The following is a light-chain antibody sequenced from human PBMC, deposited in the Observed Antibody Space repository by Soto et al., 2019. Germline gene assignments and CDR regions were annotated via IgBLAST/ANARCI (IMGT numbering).Light chain of an antibody. CDR2: GTS. CDR1: QSVASN. J-gene: IGKJ1*01. CDR3: QQYGSSGT. V-gene: IGKV3-15*01. Sequence: EIVMTQSPASLSVSPGESVTLSCRASQSVASNLAWYQQKPGQAPRLLIYGTSTRATGVPARFSGSGSGTDFTLTISELEPEDFAVYYCQQYGSSGTFGQGTKVDI.